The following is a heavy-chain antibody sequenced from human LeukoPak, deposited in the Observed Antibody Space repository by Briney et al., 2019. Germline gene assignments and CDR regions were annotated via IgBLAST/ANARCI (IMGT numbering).Heavy chain of an antibody. V-gene: IGHV1-18*03. CDR3: ARDQNSILFVP. CDR2: ITAYNGNT. J-gene: IGHJ5*02. D-gene: IGHD3-3*02. CDR1: GYTFTSYG. Sequence: ASVKVSRKASGYTFTSYGISWVRQAPGQGLEWMGWITAYNGNTNYAQTRQGRVTKTRDTSTRTAYMELRSLRYDDMAVYYCARDQNSILFVPWGQGTMVTVSS.